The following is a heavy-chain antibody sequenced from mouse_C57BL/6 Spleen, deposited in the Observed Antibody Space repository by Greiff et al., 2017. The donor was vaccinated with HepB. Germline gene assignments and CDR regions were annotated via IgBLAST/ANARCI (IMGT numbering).Heavy chain of an antibody. CDR3: ARGGYVDYAMDY. CDR2: IDPSDSET. V-gene: IGHV1-52*01. J-gene: IGHJ4*01. Sequence: QVQLKESGAELVRPGSSVKLSCKASGYTFTSYWMHWVKQRPIQGLEWIGNIDPSDSETHYNQKFKDKATLTVDKSSSTAYMQLSSLTSEDSAVYYCARGGYVDYAMDYWGQGTSVTVSS. D-gene: IGHD3-1*01. CDR1: GYTFTSYW.